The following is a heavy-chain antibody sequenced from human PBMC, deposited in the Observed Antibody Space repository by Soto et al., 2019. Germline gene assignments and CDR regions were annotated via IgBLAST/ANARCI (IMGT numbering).Heavy chain of an antibody. D-gene: IGHD6-13*01. V-gene: IGHV3-33*01. CDR3: AREGTAAGTFAH. CDR1: GFTFSSYG. CDR2: IWYDGSNK. J-gene: IGHJ5*02. Sequence: GGSLRLSCAASGFTFSSYGMHWVRQAPGKGLEWVAVIWYDGSNKYYADSVKGRFTISRDNSKNTLYLQMNSLRAEDTAVYYCAREGTAAGTFAHWGQGTLVTVSS.